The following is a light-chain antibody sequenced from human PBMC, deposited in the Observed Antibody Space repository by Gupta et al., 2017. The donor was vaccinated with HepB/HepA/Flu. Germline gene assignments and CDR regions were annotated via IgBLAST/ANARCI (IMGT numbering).Light chain of an antibody. J-gene: IGKJ1*01. Sequence: IQMTQSPSSLSASVGDRVTITCRASQSISSYLNWYQQKPGKAPKLLIYAASSLQSRVTSRFSGSGSGTDFTLTISNLQPEDFATYYCQRSYSTPRTFGQGTKVEIK. CDR1: QSISSY. V-gene: IGKV1-39*01. CDR2: AAS. CDR3: QRSYSTPRT.